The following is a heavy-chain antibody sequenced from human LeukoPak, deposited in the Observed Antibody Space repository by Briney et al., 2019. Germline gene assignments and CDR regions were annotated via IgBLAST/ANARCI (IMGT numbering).Heavy chain of an antibody. J-gene: IGHJ4*02. V-gene: IGHV4-30-4*01. CDR1: GGSISSGDYY. Sequence: SETLSLTCTVSGGSISSGDYYWSWIRQPPGKGLEWIGYIYYSGSTYYNPSLKSRVTISVDTSKNQFSLKLSSVTAADTAVYYCAREGNDYGALFDYWGQGTLVTVSS. D-gene: IGHD4-17*01. CDR2: IYYSGST. CDR3: AREGNDYGALFDY.